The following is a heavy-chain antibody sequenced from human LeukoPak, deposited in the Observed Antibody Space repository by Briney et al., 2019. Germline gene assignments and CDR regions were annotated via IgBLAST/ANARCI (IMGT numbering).Heavy chain of an antibody. D-gene: IGHD1-14*01. V-gene: IGHV3-11*01. Sequence: PGGSLRLSCAASGMRFSDFYMSWMRQAPGKGLEWISFISSNGNIIHYADSAKGRFTISRDNAKNSLYLHMDSLGVEDTATYYCASGGRAYNFWGPGTAVTVSS. J-gene: IGHJ4*02. CDR3: ASGGRAYNF. CDR2: ISSNGNII. CDR1: GMRFSDFY.